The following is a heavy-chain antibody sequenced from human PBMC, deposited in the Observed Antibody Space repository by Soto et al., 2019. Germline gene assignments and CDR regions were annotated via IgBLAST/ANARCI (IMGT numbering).Heavy chain of an antibody. J-gene: IGHJ4*02. CDR1: GFTFSNYA. CDR2: ISSNSGSFT. Sequence: GGSLRLSCSASGFTFSNYAMHWVRQAPGKGLEYVSAISSNSGSFTRYADSVKGRFSISRDNAKNSLYLQINSLRGEDTAIYYCVRSGDNYNLLDFWGQGTPVTVSS. V-gene: IGHV3-64*04. CDR3: VRSGDNYNLLDF. D-gene: IGHD1-1*01.